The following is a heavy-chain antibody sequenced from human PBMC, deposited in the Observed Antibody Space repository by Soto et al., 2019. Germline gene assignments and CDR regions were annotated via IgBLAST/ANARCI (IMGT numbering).Heavy chain of an antibody. J-gene: IGHJ6*02. CDR1: PFTFSPYT. CDR2: ISGSGGST. CDR3: AANRGYTYYYHIAV. Sequence: GGPLRLSFRVSPFTFSPYTMSWVRLVQGKGLEWVSAISGSGGSTYYADSVKGRFTISRDNSKNTLYLQMNSLRAECTAVYYCAANRGYTYYYHIAVWGQGTTVTVCS. D-gene: IGHD3-22*01. V-gene: IGHV3-23*01.